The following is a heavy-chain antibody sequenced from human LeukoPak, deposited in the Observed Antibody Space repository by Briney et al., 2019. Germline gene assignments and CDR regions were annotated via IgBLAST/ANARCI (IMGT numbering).Heavy chain of an antibody. CDR3: ARAPLGWFDR. Sequence: PSETLSLTCTVSGGSISSYYWSWVRQAPGKGLGWVGDIYYSGSSNYNPSLMSRVCISFDRSKKQFLLKLMAVTAADTTVYYCARAPLGWFDRSGQGTLVTVPS. J-gene: IGHJ5*02. CDR2: IYYSGSS. CDR1: GGSISSYY. V-gene: IGHV4-59*01.